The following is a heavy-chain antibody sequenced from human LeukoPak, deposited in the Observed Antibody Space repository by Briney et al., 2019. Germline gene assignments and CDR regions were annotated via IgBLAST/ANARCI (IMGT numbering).Heavy chain of an antibody. D-gene: IGHD6-13*01. Sequence: GGSLRLSCAASGFTLSSYAMSWVRQAPGKGLEWVSLISGNAGSTYYADSVKGRFTISRDITKNTLYLQMNSLRAEDTALYYCAKAIAAAGTHDAFDIWGQGTMVTVSS. CDR3: AKAIAAAGTHDAFDI. CDR1: GFTLSSYA. CDR2: ISGNAGST. J-gene: IGHJ3*02. V-gene: IGHV3-23*01.